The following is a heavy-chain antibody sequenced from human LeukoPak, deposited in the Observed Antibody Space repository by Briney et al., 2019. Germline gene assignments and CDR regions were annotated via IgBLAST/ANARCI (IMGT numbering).Heavy chain of an antibody. V-gene: IGHV3-23*01. CDR3: AKPGRDYGDYYWFDT. CDR1: GFTFGTYA. J-gene: IGHJ5*02. CDR2: LSHSADRT. D-gene: IGHD4-17*01. Sequence: PGGSLRLSCAASGFTFGTYAMTWVRQAPGKGLEWVSTLSHSADRTYYADSVKGRFTISRDTSQNTVYLQMISLRAGDTAVYYCAKPGRDYGDYYWFDTWGQGTLVTVSS.